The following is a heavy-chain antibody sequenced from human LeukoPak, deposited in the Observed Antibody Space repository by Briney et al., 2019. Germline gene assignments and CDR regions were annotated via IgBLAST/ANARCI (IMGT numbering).Heavy chain of an antibody. CDR2: MNPNSGNT. CDR3: AREGYCSGGSCYGGFDY. J-gene: IGHJ4*02. V-gene: IGHV1-8*02. D-gene: IGHD2-15*01. CDR1: GYTFTSYG. Sequence: ASVKVSCKASGYTFTSYGISWVRQATGQGLEWMGWMNPNSGNTGYAQKFQGRVTMTRNTSISTAYMELSSLRSEDTAVYYCAREGYCSGGSCYGGFDYWGQGTLVTVSS.